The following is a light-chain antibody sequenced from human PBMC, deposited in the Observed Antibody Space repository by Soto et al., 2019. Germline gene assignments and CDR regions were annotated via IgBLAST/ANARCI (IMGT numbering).Light chain of an antibody. CDR3: QQRSKGLT. CDR2: DAS. V-gene: IGKV3-11*01. Sequence: EIVLTQSPAPLSLSPGERATLSCRASQSVSSYLAWYQQKPGQAPRLLIYDASNRATGIPARFSGSGSGTDFTLTISSLEPEDFAVYYCQQRSKGLTFGGGTKVEIK. CDR1: QSVSSY. J-gene: IGKJ4*01.